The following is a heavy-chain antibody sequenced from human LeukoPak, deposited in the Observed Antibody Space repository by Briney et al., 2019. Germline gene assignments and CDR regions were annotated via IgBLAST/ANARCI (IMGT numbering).Heavy chain of an antibody. CDR2: ISSSSSYI. V-gene: IGHV3-21*01. CDR1: GFTFSSYS. J-gene: IGHJ6*03. Sequence: GGSLRLSCAASGFTFSSYSMNWVRQAPGKGLEWVSSISSSSSYIYYADSVKGRFTISRDNAKNSLYLQMNSLRAEDTAVYYCAGTAGYCYYYYMDVWGKGTTVTVSS. CDR3: AGTAGYCYYYYMDV.